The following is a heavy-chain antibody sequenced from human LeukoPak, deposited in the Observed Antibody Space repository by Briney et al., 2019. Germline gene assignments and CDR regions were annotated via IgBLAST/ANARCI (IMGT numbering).Heavy chain of an antibody. D-gene: IGHD3-10*01. J-gene: IGHJ4*02. CDR2: IYYSGST. CDR3: VGFGIAQLDY. V-gene: IGHV4-39*01. Sequence: SETLSLTCTVSGGSISSSSYYWGWIRQPPGKGLEWIGSIYYSGSTYYNPSLKSRVTISVDTSKNQFSLKLSSVTAADTAVYYCVGFGIAQLDYWGQGTLVTVSS. CDR1: GGSISSSSYY.